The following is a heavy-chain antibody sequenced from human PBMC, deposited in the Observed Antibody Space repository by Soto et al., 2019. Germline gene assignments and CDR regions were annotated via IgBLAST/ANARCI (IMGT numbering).Heavy chain of an antibody. D-gene: IGHD4-17*01. CDR3: ATSYHDYGDYVFDY. V-gene: IGHV3-23*01. CDR1: GFTFSSYA. J-gene: IGHJ4*02. CDR2: SSGSGGST. Sequence: EVQLLESGGGLVQPGGSLRLSCAASGFTFSSYAMSWVRQAPGQGLEWVSASSGSGGSTYYADSVKGRFTISRDNSKNTLYLQMNSLRAEDTAVYYCATSYHDYGDYVFDYWGQGTLVTVSS.